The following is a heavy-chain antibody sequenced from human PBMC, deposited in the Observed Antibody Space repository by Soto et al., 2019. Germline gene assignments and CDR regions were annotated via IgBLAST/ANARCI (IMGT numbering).Heavy chain of an antibody. V-gene: IGHV3-23*01. D-gene: IGHD6-6*01. CDR2: ISGSGDNT. J-gene: IGHJ4*02. Sequence: EVQLLESGGGLVQPGGSLRRSCAASGFTFSNYAMTWVRQAPGKGLEWVSSISGSGDNTYYADSVRGRFTISRDNSKNTLYLQMNSLGADDTAVYYCANRAVAARHTDYWGQGALVTVSS. CDR1: GFTFSNYA. CDR3: ANRAVAARHTDY.